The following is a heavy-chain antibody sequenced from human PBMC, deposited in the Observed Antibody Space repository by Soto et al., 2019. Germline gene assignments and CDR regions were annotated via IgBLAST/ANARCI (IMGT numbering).Heavy chain of an antibody. CDR2: IWYDGSNK. Sequence: GESLKISCAASGFTFSSYGMHWVRQAPGKGLEWVAVIWYDGSNKYYADSVKGRFTISRDNSKNTLYLQMNSLRAEDTAVYYCARVYGDYLYYYYYGMDVWGQGTTVTVSS. V-gene: IGHV3-33*01. CDR3: ARVYGDYLYYYYYGMDV. J-gene: IGHJ6*02. CDR1: GFTFSSYG. D-gene: IGHD4-17*01.